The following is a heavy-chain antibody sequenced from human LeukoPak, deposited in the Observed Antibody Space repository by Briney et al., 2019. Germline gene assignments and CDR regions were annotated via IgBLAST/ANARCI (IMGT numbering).Heavy chain of an antibody. CDR2: IYHSGST. CDR1: GYSISSGYY. J-gene: IGHJ5*02. D-gene: IGHD3-10*01. V-gene: IGHV4-38-2*02. Sequence: SETLSLTCTVSGYSISSGYYWGWIRQPPGKGLEWIGSIYHSGSTYYNPSLKSRVTISVDTSKNQFSLKLRSVTAADTAVYYCARDRYYGSGSNNWFDPWGQGTLVTVSS. CDR3: ARDRYYGSGSNNWFDP.